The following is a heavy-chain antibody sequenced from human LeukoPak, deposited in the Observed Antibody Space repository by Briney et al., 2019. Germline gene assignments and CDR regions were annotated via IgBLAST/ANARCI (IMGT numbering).Heavy chain of an antibody. J-gene: IGHJ4*02. V-gene: IGHV1-2*02. CDR1: GYTFTGYY. CDR3: ARVSMVVAATLDY. D-gene: IGHD2-15*01. CDR2: INPNSGGT. Sequence: SVKVSCKASGYTFTGYYMHWVRQAPGQGLEWMGWINPNSGGTNYAQKFQGRVTMTRDTSISTAYMELSRLRSDDTAVYYCARVSMVVAATLDYWGQGTLVTVSS.